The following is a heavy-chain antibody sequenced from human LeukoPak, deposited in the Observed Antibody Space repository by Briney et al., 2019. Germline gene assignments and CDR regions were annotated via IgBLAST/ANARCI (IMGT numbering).Heavy chain of an antibody. CDR3: ARHPSPLRNWFDP. CDR2: INYSGST. D-gene: IGHD4-17*01. J-gene: IGHJ5*02. V-gene: IGHV4-59*08. CDR1: GGSISSYY. Sequence: SETLSLTCTVSGGSISSYYWSWIRQPPGKGLEWIGYINYSGSTNYNPSLKSRVTISVDTSKNQFSLKLSSVTAADMAVYYCARHPSPLRNWFDPWGQGTLVTVSS.